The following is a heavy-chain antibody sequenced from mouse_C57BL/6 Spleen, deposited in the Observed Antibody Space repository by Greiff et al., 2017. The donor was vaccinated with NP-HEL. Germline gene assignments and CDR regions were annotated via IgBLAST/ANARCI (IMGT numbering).Heavy chain of an antibody. J-gene: IGHJ1*03. D-gene: IGHD1-1*01. V-gene: IGHV1-82*01. CDR3: ASSYYYGTWYFDV. Sequence: QVQLQQSGPELVKPGASVKISCKASGYAFSSSWMNWVKQRPGKGLEWIGRIYPGDGDTNYNGKFKGKATLTADKSSSTAYMQLSSLTSEDSAVYFCASSYYYGTWYFDVWGTGTTVTVSS. CDR2: IYPGDGDT. CDR1: GYAFSSSW.